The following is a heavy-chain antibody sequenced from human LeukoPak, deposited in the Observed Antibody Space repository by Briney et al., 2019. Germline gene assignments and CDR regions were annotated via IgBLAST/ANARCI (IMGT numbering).Heavy chain of an antibody. CDR3: AKDRLSTPTAPRFDP. V-gene: IGHV3-53*01. CDR2: IYSGGTT. CDR1: GFTVSSNY. J-gene: IGHJ5*02. D-gene: IGHD2-15*01. Sequence: GGSLRLSCAASGFTVSSNYMSWVRQAPGKGLEWVSVIYSGGTTHYADSVKGRFTISRDNSKNTLYLQMNSLRAEDTALYYCAKDRLSTPTAPRFDPWGQGTQVTVSS.